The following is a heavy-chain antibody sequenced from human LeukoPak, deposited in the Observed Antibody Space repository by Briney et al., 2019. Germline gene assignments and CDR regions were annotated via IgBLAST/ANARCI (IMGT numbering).Heavy chain of an antibody. J-gene: IGHJ4*02. Sequence: SETLSLTCTVSGGSISSYYWSWIRQPAGKGLEWIGRIYTSGSTNYNPSLKSRVTMSVDTSKNQFSPKLSSVTAADTAVYYCAREGYYDSSGYYYVGNYFDYWGRGTLVTVSS. CDR1: GGSISSYY. CDR2: IYTSGST. CDR3: AREGYYDSSGYYYVGNYFDY. D-gene: IGHD3-22*01. V-gene: IGHV4-4*07.